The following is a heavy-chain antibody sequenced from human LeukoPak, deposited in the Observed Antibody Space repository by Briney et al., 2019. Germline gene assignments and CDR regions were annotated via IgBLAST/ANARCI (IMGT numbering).Heavy chain of an antibody. V-gene: IGHV3-15*01. Sequence: GGSLRLSCATSGFTFTYAWMSWVRQAPGKGLECVGRAKSKTDGGTTDYAAPVKGRFTISRDDSINTLYLQMNSLKTEDTDVYYCSKYKYGAFDIWGQGTMVTVSS. CDR1: GFTFTYAW. J-gene: IGHJ3*02. CDR3: SKYKYGAFDI. D-gene: IGHD5-18*01. CDR2: AKSKTDGGTT.